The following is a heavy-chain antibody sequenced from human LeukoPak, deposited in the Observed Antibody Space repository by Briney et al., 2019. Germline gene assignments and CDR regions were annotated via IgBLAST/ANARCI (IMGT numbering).Heavy chain of an antibody. CDR3: ARDLIGWSLDP. CDR2: VDNDGWAT. CDR1: GFRLSSFE. V-gene: IGHV3-48*03. D-gene: IGHD2-2*03. Sequence: GGSLRLSCAASGFRLSSFEMNWVRQAPGKGLEWIAYVDNDGWATSYYADSVKGRFTITRDDAKSSLYLQMDSLTVEDTAVYYCARDLIGWSLDPWGQGTLVSVSS. J-gene: IGHJ5*02.